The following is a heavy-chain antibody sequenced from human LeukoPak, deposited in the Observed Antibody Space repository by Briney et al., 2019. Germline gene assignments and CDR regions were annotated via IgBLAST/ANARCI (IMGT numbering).Heavy chain of an antibody. CDR3: ARDGGYSGTYPEN. D-gene: IGHD1-26*01. CDR1: GFTFSSYW. V-gene: IGHV3-74*01. J-gene: IGHJ4*02. Sequence: GGSLRLSCAASGFTFSSYWMHWVRQAPGKGLVWVSRINTDGSSTIYADSVKGRFTISRDNAKNTLYLQMNSLRAEDTAVYYCARDGGYSGTYPENWGQGGLVTVSS. CDR2: INTDGSST.